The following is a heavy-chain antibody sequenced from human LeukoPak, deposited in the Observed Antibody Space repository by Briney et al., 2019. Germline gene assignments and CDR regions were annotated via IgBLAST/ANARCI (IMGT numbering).Heavy chain of an antibody. CDR1: GFTFRDYT. V-gene: IGHV3-66*01. D-gene: IGHD3-10*01. CDR3: ARGPPTTTYYYGSGSYLPYFFDY. Sequence: GGSLRLPCRGSGFTFRDYTMTWIRQAPGKGLEWVSVIYSGGSTYYADSVKGRFTISRDNSKNTMYLQVNSLRAEDTAVYYCARGPPTTTYYYGSGSYLPYFFDYWGQGTLVTVSS. CDR2: IYSGGST. J-gene: IGHJ4*02.